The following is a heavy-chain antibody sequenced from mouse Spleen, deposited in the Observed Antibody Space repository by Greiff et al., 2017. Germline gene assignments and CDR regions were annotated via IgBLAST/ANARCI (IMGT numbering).Heavy chain of an antibody. V-gene: IGHV1-82*01. D-gene: IGHD3-2*01. J-gene: IGHJ4*01. CDR1: GYAFSSSW. CDR3: ADSSGYGAMDY. Sequence: VQLVESGPELVKPGASVKISCKASGYAFSSSWMNWVKQRPGKGLEWIGRIYPGDGDTNYNGKFKGKATLTADKSSSTAYMQLSSLTSEDSAVYFCADSSGYGAMDYWGQGTSVTVSS. CDR2: IYPGDGDT.